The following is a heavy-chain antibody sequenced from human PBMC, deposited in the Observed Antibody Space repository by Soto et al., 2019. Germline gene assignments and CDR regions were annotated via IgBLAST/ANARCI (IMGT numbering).Heavy chain of an antibody. J-gene: IGHJ5*02. D-gene: IGHD6-13*01. V-gene: IGHV3-30-3*01. CDR1: GFTFSTHA. CDR2: ISYDGTTK. Sequence: QEQVVESGGGVVQPGRSLRLSCAASGFTFSTHAMHSVRQAPGRGLEWVAIISYDGTTKDYADSVKGRFTISRDNSKNAVYLQMNSLRSEDTALYYCARDWRTAGTTGWFDPWGQGTLVTVSS. CDR3: ARDWRTAGTTGWFDP.